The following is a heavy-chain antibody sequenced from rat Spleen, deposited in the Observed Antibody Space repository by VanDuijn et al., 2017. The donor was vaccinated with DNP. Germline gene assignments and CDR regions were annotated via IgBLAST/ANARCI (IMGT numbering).Heavy chain of an antibody. CDR1: GFTFSDYN. CDR3: ARRQWGGYFDS. CDR2: ILYDGSST. D-gene: IGHD1-1*01. V-gene: IGHV5-7*01. Sequence: EVQLVESGGGLVQPGRSLKLSCAASGFTFSDYNMAWVRQAPKKGLEWVATILYDGSSTYYRDSVKGRFTISRDIAKSTLYLQMDSLRSEDTATYYCARRQWGGYFDSWGQGVMVTVSS. J-gene: IGHJ2*01.